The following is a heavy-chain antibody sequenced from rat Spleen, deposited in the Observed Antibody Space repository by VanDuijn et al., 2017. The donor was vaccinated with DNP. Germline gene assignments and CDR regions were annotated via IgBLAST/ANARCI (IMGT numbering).Heavy chain of an antibody. CDR1: GFTFSDYY. Sequence: EVQVVESGGGLVQPGRSLKLSCAASGFTFSDYYMAWVRQAPTKGLEWVATISYDGSSTYYRDSVKGRFTISRDNAKSTLYLQMNSLRSEDTATYYCAKSIRGKAYWGQGTLVTVSS. J-gene: IGHJ3*01. CDR3: AKSIRGKAY. CDR2: ISYDGSST. V-gene: IGHV5-7*01. D-gene: IGHD4-5*01.